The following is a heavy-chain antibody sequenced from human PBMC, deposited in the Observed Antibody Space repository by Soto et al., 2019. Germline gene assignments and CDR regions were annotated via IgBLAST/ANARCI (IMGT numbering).Heavy chain of an antibody. D-gene: IGHD6-19*01. CDR2: ISSSGSTI. CDR3: GATAVAGPFDY. CDR1: GFTFSDYY. V-gene: IGHV3-11*01. Sequence: QVQLVESGGGLVKPGGSLRLSCAASGFTFSDYYMRWIRQAPRKGLEWVSYISSSGSTIYYADSVKGRFTISRDNAKNSLYLQMNSLRAEDTAVYYCGATAVAGPFDYWGQGTLVTVSS. J-gene: IGHJ4*02.